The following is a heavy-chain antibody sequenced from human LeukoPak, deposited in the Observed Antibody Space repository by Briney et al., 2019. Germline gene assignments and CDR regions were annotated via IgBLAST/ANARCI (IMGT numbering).Heavy chain of an antibody. J-gene: IGHJ1*01. V-gene: IGHV3-7*01. Sequence: GGSLRLSCAASGFTFTNYWMSWVRQAPGKGPEWVAMIREDGGDIYYVGSVKGRFTISRDNAKNSLFLQMNSLRAEDTAVYYCVRDRGSGSSQTHEFFEHWGQGTLVTVSP. D-gene: IGHD1-26*01. CDR1: GFTFTNYW. CDR2: IREDGGDI. CDR3: VRDRGSGSSQTHEFFEH.